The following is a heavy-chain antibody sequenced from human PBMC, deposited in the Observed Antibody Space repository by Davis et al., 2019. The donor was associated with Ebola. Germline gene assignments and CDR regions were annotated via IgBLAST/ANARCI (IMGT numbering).Heavy chain of an antibody. CDR3: VKDTSDIWFDI. Sequence: GESLKISCAASGFTFSSYAMSWVRQAPGKGLEWVSAITSSGGGTYYADSVKGRFTVSRDNSKNTLYLQMNGLRVEDTAIYYCVKDTSDIWFDIWGQGTMVTVSS. V-gene: IGHV3-23*01. CDR2: ITSSGGGT. CDR1: GFTFSSYA. J-gene: IGHJ3*02. D-gene: IGHD3-9*01.